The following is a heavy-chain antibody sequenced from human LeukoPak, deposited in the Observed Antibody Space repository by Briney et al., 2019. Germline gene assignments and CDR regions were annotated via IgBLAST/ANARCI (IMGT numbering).Heavy chain of an antibody. V-gene: IGHV1-69*05. D-gene: IGHD3-22*01. J-gene: IGHJ4*02. CDR3: ARVRLNYYDSSGYFDY. CDR2: IIPIFGTA. CDR1: GGTFSSYA. Sequence: SVKVSCKASGGTFSSYAISWVRQAPGQGLEWMGRIIPIFGTANYAQKFQGRVTITTDESTSTAYMELSSLRSEGTAVYYCARVRLNYYDSSGYFDYWGQGTLVTVSS.